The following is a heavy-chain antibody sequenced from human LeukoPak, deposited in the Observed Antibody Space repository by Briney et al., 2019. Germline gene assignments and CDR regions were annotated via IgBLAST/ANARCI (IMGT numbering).Heavy chain of an antibody. J-gene: IGHJ4*02. CDR2: INPNSGGT. D-gene: IGHD3-22*01. V-gene: IGHV1-2*02. Sequence: GASVKVSCKASGYTFTGYYMHWVRQAPGQGLEWMGWINPNSGGTNYAQKFQGRVTMTRDTSISTAYMELSRLRSDDTAMYYCARDTYYYDSSGSHRSYFDYWGQGTLVTVSS. CDR1: GYTFTGYY. CDR3: ARDTYYYDSSGSHRSYFDY.